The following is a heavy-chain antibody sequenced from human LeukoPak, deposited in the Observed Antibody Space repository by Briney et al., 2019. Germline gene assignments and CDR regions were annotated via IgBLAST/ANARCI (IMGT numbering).Heavy chain of an antibody. J-gene: IGHJ4*02. CDR3: ARGETPSGYLYYFDY. Sequence: ASVKVSCKASGYTFTSYGISWVRQAPGQGLEWMGWISAYNGNTNYAQKLQGRVTMTTDTSTSTAYMELRSLRSDDTAVYYCARGETPSGYLYYFDYWGQGTLVTVSS. CDR2: ISAYNGNT. V-gene: IGHV1-18*01. D-gene: IGHD3-22*01. CDR1: GYTFTSYG.